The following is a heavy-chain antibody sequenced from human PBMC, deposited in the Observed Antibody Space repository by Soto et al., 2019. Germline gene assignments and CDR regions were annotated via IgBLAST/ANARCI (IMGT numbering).Heavy chain of an antibody. V-gene: IGHV3-33*01. CDR1: GFIFSHHA. CDR2: IWYDGSNP. CDR3: ARDGQQITPWSLDY. J-gene: IGHJ4*02. D-gene: IGHD6-13*01. Sequence: QVQLVESGGGVVQPGSSLRLSCATSGFIFSHHAIHWVRQAPGKGLEWVAQIWYDGSNPNYADSVKGRVTISRARSKNTLSMQIVTLRAEDTAVYYCARDGQQITPWSLDYWGQGTLVKFSS.